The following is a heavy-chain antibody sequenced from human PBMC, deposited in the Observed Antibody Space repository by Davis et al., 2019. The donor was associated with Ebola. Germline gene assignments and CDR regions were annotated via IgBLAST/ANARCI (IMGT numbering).Heavy chain of an antibody. D-gene: IGHD1-1*01. Sequence: ASVKISCSTSSYTFTTYGITTVRQAPGHGLQWSGWINPHNGNTNYAQNVQGRVTMTTDTSTSTAYMEVGSLRSDDTAVYYCARAQFPTTSDHWGQGTLVTVSS. CDR3: ARAQFPTTSDH. CDR1: SYTFTTYG. CDR2: INPHNGNT. V-gene: IGHV1-18*04. J-gene: IGHJ4*02.